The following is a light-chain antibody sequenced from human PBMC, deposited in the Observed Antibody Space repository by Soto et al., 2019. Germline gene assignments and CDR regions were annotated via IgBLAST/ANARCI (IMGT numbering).Light chain of an antibody. V-gene: IGKV1-5*01. CDR1: QTISSW. Sequence: DIQMTQSPSTLSGAVGDRVTITCRASQTISSWLAWYQQKPGKAPKLLIYDASSLESGVPSRFSGSGSGTEFTLTISSLQPDDFATYYCQQRSNWPITFGQGTRLEIK. CDR3: QQRSNWPIT. J-gene: IGKJ5*01. CDR2: DAS.